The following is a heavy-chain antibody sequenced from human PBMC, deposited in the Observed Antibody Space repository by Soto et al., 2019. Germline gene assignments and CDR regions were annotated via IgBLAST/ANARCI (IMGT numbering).Heavy chain of an antibody. CDR3: ARERKFDFWRKGLDV. CDR2: MDPNSGST. D-gene: IGHD3-3*01. J-gene: IGHJ6*02. Sequence: QAQLVQSGAEVRKPGASVKVSCKASGYTFTTYDINWVRQAPGQGLEWLGWMDPNSGSTGYAQNFRGRIPMTRNISRNTAHMELSSLQSEDTAVYYCARERKFDFWRKGLDVWGQGTTVTVSS. V-gene: IGHV1-8*01. CDR1: GYTFTTYD.